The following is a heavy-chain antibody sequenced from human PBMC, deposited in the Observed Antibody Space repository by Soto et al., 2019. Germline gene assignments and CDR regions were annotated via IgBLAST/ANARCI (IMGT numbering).Heavy chain of an antibody. D-gene: IGHD6-13*01. CDR3: ARDSTGYSSSWLYYYYYFMDV. Sequence: ASVKVSCKASGYTFTSYAMHWGRQAPGQRLEWMGWINAGNGNTKYSQMFQGRVTITRDTSASTAYIELSSLRSEDTAVYYCARDSTGYSSSWLYYYYYFMDVWGKGTTVTISS. CDR1: GYTFTSYA. V-gene: IGHV1-3*01. CDR2: INAGNGNT. J-gene: IGHJ6*03.